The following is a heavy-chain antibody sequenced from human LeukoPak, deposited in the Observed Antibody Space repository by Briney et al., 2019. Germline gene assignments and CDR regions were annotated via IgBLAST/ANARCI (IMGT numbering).Heavy chain of an antibody. V-gene: IGHV4-39*01. D-gene: IGHD3-22*01. CDR3: ASIDSSGYYHIDY. J-gene: IGHJ4*02. CDR1: GGSISSSSYY. CDR2: VFYTGTT. Sequence: SETLSLTCTVSGGSISSSSYYWGWIRQPPGKRLEWIGSVFYTGTTYCNPSLKSRVTISVDTSKTQFSLRLSSVTAADTAVYYCASIDSSGYYHIDYWGQGTLVTVSS.